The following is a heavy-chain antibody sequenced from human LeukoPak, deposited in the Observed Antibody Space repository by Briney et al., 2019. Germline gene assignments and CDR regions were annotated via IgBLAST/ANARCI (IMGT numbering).Heavy chain of an antibody. CDR1: GGSISSYY. CDR3: ARVDCSSTSCLKTYYFDY. D-gene: IGHD2-2*01. V-gene: IGHV4-59*01. Sequence: SETLSLTCTVSGGSISSYYWSWIRQPPGKGLEWIGYIYYSGSTHYNPSLKSRVTISVDTSKNQFSLKLSSVTAADTAVYYCARVDCSSTSCLKTYYFDYWGQGTLVTVSS. CDR2: IYYSGST. J-gene: IGHJ4*02.